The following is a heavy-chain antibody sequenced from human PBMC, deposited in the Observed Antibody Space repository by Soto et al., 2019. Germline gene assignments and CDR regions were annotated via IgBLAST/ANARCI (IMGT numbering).Heavy chain of an antibody. CDR1: GFTFSSYG. V-gene: IGHV3-30*18. Sequence: GSLRLSCAASGFTFSSYGMHWVRQAPGKGLEWVAVISYDGSNKYYADSVKGRFTISRDNSKNTLYLQMNSLRAEDTAVYYCAKDQWAYDFWSGYSDYWGQGTLVTVSS. CDR2: ISYDGSNK. CDR3: AKDQWAYDFWSGYSDY. D-gene: IGHD3-3*01. J-gene: IGHJ4*02.